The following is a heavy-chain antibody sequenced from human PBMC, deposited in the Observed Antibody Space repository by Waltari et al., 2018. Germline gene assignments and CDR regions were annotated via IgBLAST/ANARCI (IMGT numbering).Heavy chain of an antibody. Sequence: QVQLQESGPGLVKPSETLSLTCTVPGGSISSYYWSWIRQPPGKGLEWIGYIYYSWSTNYNPSLKSRVTISVDTSKNQFSLKLSSVTAADTAVYYCARDSGRGYSYGSFDYWGQGTLVTVSS. V-gene: IGHV4-59*01. J-gene: IGHJ4*02. CDR3: ARDSGRGYSYGSFDY. D-gene: IGHD5-18*01. CDR2: IYYSWST. CDR1: GGSISSYY.